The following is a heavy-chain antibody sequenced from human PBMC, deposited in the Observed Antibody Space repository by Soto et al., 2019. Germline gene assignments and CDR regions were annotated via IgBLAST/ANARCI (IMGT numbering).Heavy chain of an antibody. V-gene: IGHV1-2*02. CDR2: LGPESGGT. CDR3: GRGRSGQIVVFY. CDR1: GYTFTGHY. J-gene: IGHJ4*02. D-gene: IGHD1-26*01. Sequence: ASVQVSCKASGYTFTGHYIHWVRQAPEQGPEGMGELGPESGGTRYAQKSQGRVIMTRDTSINTVYMELKDLSPDDTAVYYCGRGRSGQIVVFYWGQGTPVTVSS.